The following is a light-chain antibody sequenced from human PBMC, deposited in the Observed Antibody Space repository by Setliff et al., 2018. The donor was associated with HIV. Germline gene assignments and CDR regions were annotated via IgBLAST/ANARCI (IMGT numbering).Light chain of an antibody. J-gene: IGLJ1*01. Sequence: QSALPQPRSVSGSPGQSVTISCTGTSSDVGGYNYVSWYQQHPDKAPKLIIYDVSKRPSGVPDRFSGSKSGDTASLTISGLQAEDEVDYYCCPYAGTYTSLYVFGTGTKVTVL. CDR3: CPYAGTYTSLYV. V-gene: IGLV2-11*01. CDR2: DVS. CDR1: SSDVGGYNY.